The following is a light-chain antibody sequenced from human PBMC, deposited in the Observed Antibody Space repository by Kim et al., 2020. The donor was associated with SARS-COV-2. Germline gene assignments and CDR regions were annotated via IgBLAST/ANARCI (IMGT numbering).Light chain of an antibody. CDR3: ISYTGSSTWV. V-gene: IGLV2-14*03. Sequence: GQSITISCTGTSSDIGGYNYVSWYQHHPGKAPKLIIYDVFKRPSGVSDRFSGSKSGNTASLTISGLRAEDEADFYCISYTGSSTWVFGGGTQLTVL. CDR2: DVF. CDR1: SSDIGGYNY. J-gene: IGLJ3*02.